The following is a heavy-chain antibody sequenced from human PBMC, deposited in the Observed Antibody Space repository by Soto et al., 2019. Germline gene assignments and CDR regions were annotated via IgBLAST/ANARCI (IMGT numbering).Heavy chain of an antibody. CDR1: GHTFTSYY. CDR3: ERRVITIFGSEYPDGGKDF. CDR2: INPSGGST. Sequence: ASVKVSCKASGHTFTSYYMHWVRQAPGQGLEWMGIINPSGGSTSYAQKFQGSVTMTRDTSTSTVYMELSSLRSEATAVYYCERRVITIFGSEYPDGGKDFWGKGARVT. J-gene: IGHJ6*04. D-gene: IGHD3-3*01. V-gene: IGHV1-46*01.